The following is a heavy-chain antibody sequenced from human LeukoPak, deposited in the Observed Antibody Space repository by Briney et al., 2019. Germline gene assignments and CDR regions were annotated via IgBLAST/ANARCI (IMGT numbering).Heavy chain of an antibody. CDR3: ARDGDFWSGYYIY. Sequence: GGSLRLSCAASGFTVSSYYMSWVRQAPGKGLEWVSVIYSGGSTYYADSVKGRFTISRDNSKNTLYLQMNSLRAEDTAVYYCARDGDFWSGYYIYWGQGTLVTVSS. CDR2: IYSGGST. J-gene: IGHJ4*02. CDR1: GFTVSSYY. V-gene: IGHV3-53*01. D-gene: IGHD3-3*01.